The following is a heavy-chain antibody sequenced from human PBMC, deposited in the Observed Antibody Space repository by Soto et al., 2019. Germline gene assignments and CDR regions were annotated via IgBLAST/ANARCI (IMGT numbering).Heavy chain of an antibody. J-gene: IGHJ4*02. Sequence: EVLLLESGGGLVQPGGSLRLSCAASGFTFTNVAMTWVRQAPGKGLEWVSTITDSGGSTDYADSVKGRFTISRDNSKSTLYLQMNNLRADDTAVYYCAKLYWNPRYFDYWGQGARVTISS. CDR2: ITDSGGST. V-gene: IGHV3-23*01. D-gene: IGHD1-1*01. CDR1: GFTFTNVA. CDR3: AKLYWNPRYFDY.